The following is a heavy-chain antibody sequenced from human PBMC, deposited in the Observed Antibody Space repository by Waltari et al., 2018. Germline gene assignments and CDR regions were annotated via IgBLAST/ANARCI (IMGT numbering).Heavy chain of an antibody. CDR1: GYNLIDFT. V-gene: IGHV1-24*01. D-gene: IGHD1-1*01. Sequence: QVQLVQSGADVKKTGASEKVSCKVSGYNLIDFTMHWVRLAPGKGLEWMGGFDPEDGETIYAQMFQGRVTMTLDTSTNTAYMELTSLRSEDTAVYYCATEVEMSASGQLDYWGQGTLVTVAS. CDR2: FDPEDGET. J-gene: IGHJ4*02. CDR3: ATEVEMSASGQLDY.